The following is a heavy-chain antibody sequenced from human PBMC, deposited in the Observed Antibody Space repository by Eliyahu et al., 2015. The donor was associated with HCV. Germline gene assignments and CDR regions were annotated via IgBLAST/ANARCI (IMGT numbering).Heavy chain of an antibody. V-gene: IGHV1-69*08. D-gene: IGHD3-22*01. CDR1: GGXFIRNI. J-gene: IGHJ4*02. CDR2: XXPXRDTT. Sequence: QVHLVQSGPEVKKPGSSVKVSCKASGGXFIRNIMNWGRQAPGQGXXWMGRXXPXRDTTDYADDFQGRITITADKSTNTVYLELRSLXSEDTAVYYCAKDRIDDSSPWEGYWGQGTLVSVSS. CDR3: AKDRIDDSSPWEGY.